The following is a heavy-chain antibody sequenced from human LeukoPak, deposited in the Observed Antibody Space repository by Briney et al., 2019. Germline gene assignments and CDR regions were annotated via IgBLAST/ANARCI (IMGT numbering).Heavy chain of an antibody. D-gene: IGHD2-15*01. Sequence: GESLKISCKGSGYIFTTYWIAWVRQMPGEGLEWMGIIYPGDSETRYSPSFQGQVTISVDKSITTAYLQWSSLKASDTAMYYCVRSGYTSGQYGMDVWGQGTTVTVSS. CDR2: IYPGDSET. V-gene: IGHV5-51*01. J-gene: IGHJ6*02. CDR3: VRSGYTSGQYGMDV. CDR1: GYIFTTYW.